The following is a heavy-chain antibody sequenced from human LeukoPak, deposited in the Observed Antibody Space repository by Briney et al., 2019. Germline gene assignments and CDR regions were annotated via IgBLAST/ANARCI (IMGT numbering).Heavy chain of an antibody. J-gene: IGHJ3*02. V-gene: IGHV1-69*05. CDR2: IIPIFGTA. D-gene: IGHD6-19*01. Sequence: SSVKVSCKASGGTFSSYAISWVRQAPGQGLEWMGRIIPIFGTANYAQRFQGRVTITTDESTSTAYMELSSLRSEDTAVYYCARDRKQWLVDAFDIWGQGTMVTVSS. CDR3: ARDRKQWLVDAFDI. CDR1: GGTFSSYA.